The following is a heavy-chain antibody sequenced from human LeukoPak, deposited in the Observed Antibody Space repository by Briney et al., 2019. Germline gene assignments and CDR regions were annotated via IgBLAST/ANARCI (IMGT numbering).Heavy chain of an antibody. CDR2: IYYSGST. J-gene: IGHJ4*02. Sequence: PSETLSLTCTVSGGSISSSSYYWGWIRQPPGKGLEWIGSIYYSGSTYYNPSLKSRVTISVDTSKNQFSLKLSSVTAADTAVYYCARHPSSSSWPRGIAEVDYWGQGTLVTVSS. V-gene: IGHV4-39*01. CDR3: ARHPSSSSWPRGIAEVDY. D-gene: IGHD6-13*01. CDR1: GGSISSSSYY.